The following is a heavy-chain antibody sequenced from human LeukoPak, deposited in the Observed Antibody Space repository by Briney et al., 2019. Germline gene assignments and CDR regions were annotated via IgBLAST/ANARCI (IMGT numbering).Heavy chain of an antibody. D-gene: IGHD3-3*01. J-gene: IGHJ5*02. V-gene: IGHV4-39*07. CDR2: IYYSGST. Sequence: SETLSLTCTVSSGSISSSSYYWGWIRQPPGKGLEWIGSIYYSGSTYYNPSLKSRVIILIDTAKNHVSLNLSSVTAADTAVYYCARGSTIFGVVSVSYNWFDPWGQGTLVTVSS. CDR1: SGSISSSSYY. CDR3: ARGSTIFGVVSVSYNWFDP.